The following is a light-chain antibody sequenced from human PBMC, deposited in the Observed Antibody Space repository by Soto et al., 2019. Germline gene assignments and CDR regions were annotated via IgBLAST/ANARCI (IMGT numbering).Light chain of an antibody. J-gene: IGKJ1*01. CDR1: QTFSSSY. V-gene: IGKV3-20*01. CDR2: GAS. Sequence: ETVLTQSPGTLSLSPGERATLSCRASQTFSSSYLASYQQKPGQAPRLLIYGASSKATGIPDRFSGGGSGTDFTRTIRRLEPEDSAVYYCQHYGSSRTFGQGTKV. CDR3: QHYGSSRT.